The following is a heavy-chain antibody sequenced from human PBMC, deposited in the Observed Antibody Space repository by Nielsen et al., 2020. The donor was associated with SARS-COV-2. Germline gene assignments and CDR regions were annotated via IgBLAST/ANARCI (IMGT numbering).Heavy chain of an antibody. D-gene: IGHD6-6*01. CDR3: TRGGANIAAHFYYGMDV. V-gene: IGHV4-30-4*07. Sequence: SETLSLTCTVSGASISRGGYSWSWVRHSAGKGLEWIGYVYPSGYTHYNPSLQSRLSISVDTSNNQFSLKLFSVTAADTAVYYCTRGGANIAAHFYYGMDVWGQGTTVTVSS. CDR2: VYPSGYT. CDR1: GASISRGGYS. J-gene: IGHJ6*02.